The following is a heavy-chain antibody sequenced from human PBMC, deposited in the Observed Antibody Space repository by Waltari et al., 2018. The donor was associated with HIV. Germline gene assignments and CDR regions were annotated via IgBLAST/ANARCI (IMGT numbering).Heavy chain of an antibody. CDR1: GGPLSSGGYS. CDR2: IYYSGSI. D-gene: IGHD4-17*01. Sequence: QVQLQESGPGLVKPSQTLSLPCPVPGGPLSSGGYSRSWIRQHPGKGLEWIGYIYYSGSIYYNPSLKSRVTISRDTSKNQFSLKLNSVTAADTAVYYCARGTTVTNGGLWDYWGQGSLVTVSS. CDR3: ARGTTVTNGGLWDY. V-gene: IGHV4-31*03. J-gene: IGHJ4*02.